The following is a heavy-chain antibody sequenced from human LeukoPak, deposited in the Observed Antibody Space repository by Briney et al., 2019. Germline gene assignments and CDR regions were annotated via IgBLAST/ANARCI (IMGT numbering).Heavy chain of an antibody. CDR3: ARERGRGVISPYFDQ. CDR2: IYSDGDT. Sequence: QSGGSLRLSCAASGFTVSSNYMSWVRQAPGRGLEWVSVIYSDGDTRYADSVKGRFTISRDNSKNTLYLQMNSLRAEDTALYYCARERGRGVISPYFDQWGQGSPVTVSS. V-gene: IGHV3-66*01. CDR1: GFTVSSNY. J-gene: IGHJ4*02. D-gene: IGHD3-10*01.